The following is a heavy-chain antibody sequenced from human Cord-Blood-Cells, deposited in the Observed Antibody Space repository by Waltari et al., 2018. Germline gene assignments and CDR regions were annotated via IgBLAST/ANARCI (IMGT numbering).Heavy chain of an antibody. D-gene: IGHD1-1*01. J-gene: IGHJ4*02. CDR3: ARATGTTYYFDY. CDR2: IIPILGIA. V-gene: IGHV1-69*09. Sequence: QVQLVQSGAEVKKPGSSVKVSCKASGGTFSSYAISWVRQAPGQGLEWMGRIIPILGIANYAQKFQGRVTITADKSTSTAYMELSSLRSEDTAVYYCARATGTTYYFDYWGQGTLVTVSS. CDR1: GGTFSSYA.